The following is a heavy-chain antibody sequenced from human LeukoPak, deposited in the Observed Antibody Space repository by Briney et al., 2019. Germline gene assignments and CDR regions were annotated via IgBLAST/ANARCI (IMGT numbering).Heavy chain of an antibody. J-gene: IGHJ4*02. V-gene: IGHV4-38-2*02. CDR2: IYHSGST. CDR1: GYSISSGYY. CDR3: ARDGYSGNDGL. D-gene: IGHD5-12*01. Sequence: SETLSLTCTVSGYSISSGYYWGWIRQLPGKGLEWIGYIYHSGSTKYNPSLKSRVTISVDTSKNQFSLKLSSVTAADTAVYYCARDGYSGNDGLWGQGTLVTVSS.